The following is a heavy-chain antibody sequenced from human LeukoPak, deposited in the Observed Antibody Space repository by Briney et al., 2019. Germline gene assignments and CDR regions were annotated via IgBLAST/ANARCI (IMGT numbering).Heavy chain of an antibody. V-gene: IGHV4-59*01. CDR3: ARVGGTNYYYYGMDV. J-gene: IGHJ6*02. D-gene: IGHD1-26*01. Sequence: SETLSLTCTVSGGSISNYYWSWIRQPPGKGLEWIGYIYYSGSTNYNPSLKSRVTISVDTSKNQFSLKLSSVTAADTAVYYCARVGGTNYYYYGMDVWGQGATVTVSS. CDR2: IYYSGST. CDR1: GGSISNYY.